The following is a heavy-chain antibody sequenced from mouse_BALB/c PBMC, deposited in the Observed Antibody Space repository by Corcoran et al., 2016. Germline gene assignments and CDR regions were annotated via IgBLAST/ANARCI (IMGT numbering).Heavy chain of an antibody. J-gene: IGHJ3*01. D-gene: IGHD2-1*01. V-gene: IGHV1-9*01. CDR3: ARSNYGNFAY. CDR2: ILPGSGST. CDR1: GYTFSSYW. Sequence: QVQLQQSGAELMKPGASVKISCKATGYTFSSYWIEWVKQRPGHGLEWIGEILPGSGSTNYNEEFKGKATFTADSSSNTAYMQLSSLTSEDSAVYYCARSNYGNFAYWGQGTLVTVSA.